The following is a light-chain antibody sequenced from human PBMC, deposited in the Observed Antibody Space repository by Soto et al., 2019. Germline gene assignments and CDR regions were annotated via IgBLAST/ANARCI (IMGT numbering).Light chain of an antibody. J-gene: IGKJ1*01. V-gene: IGKV1-5*03. Sequence: DAQITQPPSTLSGSIGDRFTITCRASQTISSWLAWYQQKPGKAPKLVIYKASTLKSGVPSRFSGSGSGTEGTLTISSLQPDDVETYYCQHYNSYSETFGQGTKVDIK. CDR1: QTISSW. CDR3: QHYNSYSET. CDR2: KAS.